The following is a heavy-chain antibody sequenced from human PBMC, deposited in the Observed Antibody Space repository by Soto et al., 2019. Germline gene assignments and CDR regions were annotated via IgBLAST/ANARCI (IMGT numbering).Heavy chain of an antibody. J-gene: IGHJ5*02. D-gene: IGHD3-10*01. CDR3: ARLYGSEQWNWFDP. CDR2: IYPHDSDT. Sequence: GESLKISCKGSGYSFISYWIGWVRQMPGRGLEWMGIIYPHDSDTRYSPSFQGQVTISADKSISTAYLQWSSLKASDSAMYYCARLYGSEQWNWFDPWGQGTLVTVSS. V-gene: IGHV5-51*01. CDR1: GYSFISYW.